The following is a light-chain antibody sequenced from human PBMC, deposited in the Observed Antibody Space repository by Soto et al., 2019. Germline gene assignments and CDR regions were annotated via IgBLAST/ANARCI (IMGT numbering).Light chain of an antibody. CDR1: QSVIRF. J-gene: IGKJ4*01. Sequence: EIVLTQSPATLSLSPRERATLSCSASQSVIRFLAWYQQKPGQAPRLLIYDTSNRSTGIPARFSGSGSGTDFTLTISSLEPEDFAVYYCRQRSNWPPLTFGGGTRVEI. CDR2: DTS. V-gene: IGKV3-11*01. CDR3: RQRSNWPPLT.